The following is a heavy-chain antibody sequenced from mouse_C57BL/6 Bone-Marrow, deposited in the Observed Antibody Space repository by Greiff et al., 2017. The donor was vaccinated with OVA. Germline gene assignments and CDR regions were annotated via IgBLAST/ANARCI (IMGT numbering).Heavy chain of an antibody. V-gene: IGHV5-16*01. CDR1: GFTFSDYY. CDR2: ITYDGISP. Sequence: EVMLVESEGGLVQPGSSMKLSCTASGFTFSDYYLAWVRQVPEKGLEWVATITYDGISPSYLDSLKSRFLISRDNAKNILYRQRSSLKSEDTATDYGARGGWDWYVDVWGTGTTVTVSS. J-gene: IGHJ1*03. CDR3: ARGGWDWYVDV. D-gene: IGHD3-3*01.